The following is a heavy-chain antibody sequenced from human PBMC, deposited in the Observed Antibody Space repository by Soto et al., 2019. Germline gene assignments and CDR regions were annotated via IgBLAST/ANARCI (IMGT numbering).Heavy chain of an antibody. J-gene: IGHJ4*02. Sequence: PSETLSLTWAVKGGAFGGYYCSWIRQRPGKGLEWIGEINHSGSTNYNPSLKSRVTISVDTSKNQFSLKLSSVTAADTAVYYCARGRRRGYRYSYNDYWGQETLVTVSS. D-gene: IGHD5-18*01. CDR2: INHSGST. V-gene: IGHV4-34*01. CDR3: ARGRRRGYRYSYNDY. CDR1: GGAFGGYY.